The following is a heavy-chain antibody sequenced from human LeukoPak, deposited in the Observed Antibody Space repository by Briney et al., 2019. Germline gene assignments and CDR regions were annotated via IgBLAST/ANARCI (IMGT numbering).Heavy chain of an antibody. CDR2: IKEDGREK. V-gene: IGHV3-7*02. CDR3: ARVRVDTPLVNYYYGMDV. Sequence: GGSLRLSCAASGFTFSSYGMSWVRQAPGKGLEWVGNIKEDGREKYYVDSVKGRFTISRDNAENSLYLQMNSLRAEDTAVYYCARVRVDTPLVNYYYGMDVWGQGTTVTVSS. J-gene: IGHJ6*02. CDR1: GFTFSSYG. D-gene: IGHD5-18*01.